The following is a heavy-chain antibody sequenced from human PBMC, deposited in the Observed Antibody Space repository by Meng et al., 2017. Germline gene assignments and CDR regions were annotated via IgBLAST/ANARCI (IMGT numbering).Heavy chain of an antibody. CDR1: GYTFTGYY. V-gene: IGHV1-2*06. CDR2: INPNSGGT. D-gene: IGHD6-13*01. Sequence: QVDRVQSGGEVKKPVASVKVSCKASGYTFTGYYMHWVRQAPGQGLEWMGRINPNSGGTNYAQKFQGRVTMTRDTSISTAYMELSRLRSDDTAVYYCARDPSYSSSWYGSNVDYFDYWGQGTLVTVSS. CDR3: ARDPSYSSSWYGSNVDYFDY. J-gene: IGHJ4*02.